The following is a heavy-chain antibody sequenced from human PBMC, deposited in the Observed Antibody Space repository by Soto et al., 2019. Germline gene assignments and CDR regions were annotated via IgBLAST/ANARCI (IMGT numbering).Heavy chain of an antibody. CDR2: INSDGSYI. V-gene: IGHV3-74*01. Sequence: EVQLVESGGGLVQPGGSLTLACVVSGFTFSSSWMHWVRQAPGKGLVWVSRINSDGSYINYADSVKGRFTTSRDNAKNMLYLQMNSLRAEDTALYYCVTGWSEYWGQGTLVTVSS. CDR3: VTGWSEY. D-gene: IGHD2-15*01. J-gene: IGHJ4*02. CDR1: GFTFSSSW.